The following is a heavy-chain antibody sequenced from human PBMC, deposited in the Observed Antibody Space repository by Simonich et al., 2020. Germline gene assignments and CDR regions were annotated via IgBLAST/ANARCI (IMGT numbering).Heavy chain of an antibody. CDR2: INPNSGGT. CDR3: ARVRFEAFDI. Sequence: QVQLVQSGAEVKKPGASVKVSCTASGYTFTGYYRHWVRQAPGQGIEWVGWINPNSGGTNNAQKFQGRVTMTRDTSISTAYMELSRLRSDDTAVYYCARVRFEAFDIWGQGTMVTVSS. J-gene: IGHJ3*02. V-gene: IGHV1-2*02. CDR1: GYTFTGYY.